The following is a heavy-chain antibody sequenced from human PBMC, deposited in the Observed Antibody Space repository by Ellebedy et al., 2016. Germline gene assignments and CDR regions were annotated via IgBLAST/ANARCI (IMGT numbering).Heavy chain of an antibody. CDR3: ARARLYSSSWYMHY. J-gene: IGHJ4*02. V-gene: IGHV1-18*01. CDR2: ISAYNGNT. CDR1: GYTFTSYG. D-gene: IGHD6-13*01. Sequence: ASVTVSCKASGYTFTSYGISWVRQAPGQGLEWIGWISAYNGNTNYAQKLQGRVTMTTDTSTSTAYMELRSLRSDDTAVYYCARARLYSSSWYMHYWGQGTLVTVSS.